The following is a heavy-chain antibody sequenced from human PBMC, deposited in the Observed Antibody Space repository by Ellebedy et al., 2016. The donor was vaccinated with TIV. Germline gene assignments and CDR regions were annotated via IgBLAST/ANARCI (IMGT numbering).Heavy chain of an antibody. CDR2: THGGNGDS. J-gene: IGHJ4*02. Sequence: AASVKVSCKASVYTFTQFALHWVRQAPGQGLDWMGWTHGGNGDSGHSQNFQGRATITRDISASTAYFELSSLRSEDTAVYYCAKGGAGDHGYWGQGTLVTVS. CDR1: VYTFTQFA. V-gene: IGHV1-3*01. CDR3: AKGGAGDHGY. D-gene: IGHD7-27*01.